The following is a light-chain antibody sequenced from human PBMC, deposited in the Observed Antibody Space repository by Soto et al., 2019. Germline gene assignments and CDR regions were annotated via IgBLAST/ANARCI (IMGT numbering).Light chain of an antibody. CDR1: SSDVGGYNY. CDR3: SSYAGSNAWGV. V-gene: IGLV2-8*01. CDR2: EVT. J-gene: IGLJ3*02. Sequence: QSALTQPPSASGSPGQSVTISCTGTSSDVGGYNYVSWYQQHPGKAPKLMIYEVTKRPSGVPDRFSGSKSGNTASLTVSGLQVEDEADYYCSSYAGSNAWGVFGGGTRVTVL.